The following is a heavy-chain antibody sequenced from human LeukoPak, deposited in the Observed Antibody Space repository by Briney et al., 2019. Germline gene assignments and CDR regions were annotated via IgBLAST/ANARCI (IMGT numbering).Heavy chain of an antibody. CDR1: GYTFTGYY. V-gene: IGHV1-2*02. CDR3: ARDRTKIPGISMVRGVTKFYYYYMDI. Sequence: ASVKVSCKASGYTFTGYYLHWARQAPGQGLEWMGWINTNSGGTNYAQKFQGRVTMTRDTSISTAYMELSRLRSDDTAVYFCARDRTKIPGISMVRGVTKFYYYYMDIWGKGTTVTVSS. D-gene: IGHD3-10*01. J-gene: IGHJ6*03. CDR2: INTNSGGT.